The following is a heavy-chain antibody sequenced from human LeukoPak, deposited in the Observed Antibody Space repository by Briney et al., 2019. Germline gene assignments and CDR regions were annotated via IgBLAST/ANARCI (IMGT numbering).Heavy chain of an antibody. CDR2: IYPNSGGT. Sequence: ASMKVSCKASAYTFTGYYMHWVRQAPGQGLEWMGWIYPNSGGTNYAQKFQGRVTMTRDTSISTAYMELSRLRSDDTAVYYCARDSLYDSSGYYRSWGQGTLVTVSS. J-gene: IGHJ5*02. CDR3: ARDSLYDSSGYYRS. D-gene: IGHD3-22*01. V-gene: IGHV1-2*02. CDR1: AYTFTGYY.